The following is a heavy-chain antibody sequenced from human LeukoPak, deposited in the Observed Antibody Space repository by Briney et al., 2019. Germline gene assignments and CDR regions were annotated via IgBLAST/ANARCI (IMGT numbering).Heavy chain of an antibody. CDR2: IKEDGSEK. V-gene: IGHV3-7*01. CDR1: GFTFSSYW. J-gene: IGHJ4*02. D-gene: IGHD5-12*01. CDR3: ARDRGYDSADH. Sequence: GGSLRLSCAASGFTFSSYWMRWVRQAPGKGLEWVANIKEDGSEKYYLDSAKGRFTVSRDNAWNSLYLQMNSLRVEDTAVYYCARDRGYDSADHWGQGTLVTVSS.